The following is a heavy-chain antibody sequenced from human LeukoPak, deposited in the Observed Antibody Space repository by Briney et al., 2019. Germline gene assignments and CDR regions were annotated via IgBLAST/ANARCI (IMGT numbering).Heavy chain of an antibody. J-gene: IGHJ3*02. CDR2: ISSSSSYI. Sequence: GGSLRLSCAASGFTFSSYSMNWVRQAPGKGLEWVSSISSSSSYIYYADSVKGRFTISRDNAKNSLFLQMNSLRAEDTAVYYCARSYCRGGSCYSGDAFDIWAKGQCSPSLQ. CDR3: ARSYCRGGSCYSGDAFDI. V-gene: IGHV3-21*01. CDR1: GFTFSSYS. D-gene: IGHD2-15*01.